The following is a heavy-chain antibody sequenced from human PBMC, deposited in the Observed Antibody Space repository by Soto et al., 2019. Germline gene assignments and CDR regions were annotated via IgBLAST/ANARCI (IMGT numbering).Heavy chain of an antibody. D-gene: IGHD3-10*02. CDR1: GGSISSAPSY. V-gene: IGHV4-39*01. CDR2: VFYDGRT. J-gene: IGHJ4*02. CDR3: VAFRSSTIFSQ. Sequence: SETLSLTCTVAGGSISSAPSYWAWIRQPPGKGLEWLGHVFYDGRTTYSPSLGSRDSISADTSKTQFSLRLHSVTAADAAVYFCVAFRSSTIFSQWGQGTLVTVSS.